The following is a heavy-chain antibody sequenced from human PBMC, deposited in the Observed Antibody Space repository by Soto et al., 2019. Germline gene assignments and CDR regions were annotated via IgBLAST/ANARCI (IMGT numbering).Heavy chain of an antibody. V-gene: IGHV1-69*01. Sequence: QVQLVQSGAEVKKPGSSVKVSCKASGGTFSSYAISWVRQAPGQGLEWMGGIIPIFGTANYAQKFQGRVTITADESTSTAYMELSSLRSEDTAVYYCARRKGGSSGWGFYYYGMDVWAKGPRSPSP. D-gene: IGHD6-19*01. CDR3: ARRKGGSSGWGFYYYGMDV. CDR1: GGTFSSYA. CDR2: IIPIFGTA. J-gene: IGHJ6*02.